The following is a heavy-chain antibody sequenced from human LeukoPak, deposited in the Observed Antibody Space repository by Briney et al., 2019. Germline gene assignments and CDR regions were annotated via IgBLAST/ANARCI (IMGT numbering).Heavy chain of an antibody. D-gene: IGHD3-3*01. V-gene: IGHV3-11*01. CDR1: GFTFSDYY. Sequence: GGSLRLSCAASGFTFSDYYMSWIRQAPGKGLEWVSYISSSGSTIYYADSVKGRFTISRDNAKNSLYLQMSSLRAEDTAVYYCARDEEWLLSYYFDYWGQGTLVTVSS. CDR2: ISSSGSTI. J-gene: IGHJ4*02. CDR3: ARDEEWLLSYYFDY.